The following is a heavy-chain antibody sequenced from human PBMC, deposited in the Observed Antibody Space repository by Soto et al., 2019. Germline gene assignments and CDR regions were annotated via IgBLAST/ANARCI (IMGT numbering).Heavy chain of an antibody. CDR3: AKDPRINYYGSGSFNWFDP. J-gene: IGHJ5*02. CDR2: ISGSGGST. Sequence: PGGSLRLSCAASGFTFSSYAMSWVRQAPGKGLEWVSAISGSGGSTYYADSVKGRLTISRDNSKNTLYLQMNSLRAEDTAVYYCAKDPRINYYGSGSFNWFDPWGQGTLVTVSS. CDR1: GFTFSSYA. V-gene: IGHV3-23*01. D-gene: IGHD3-10*01.